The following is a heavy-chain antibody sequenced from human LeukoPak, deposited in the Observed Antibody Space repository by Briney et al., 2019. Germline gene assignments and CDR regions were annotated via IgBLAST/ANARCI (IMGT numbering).Heavy chain of an antibody. CDR2: IKSKANNYAT. V-gene: IGHV3-73*01. Sequence: GGSLKLSCAASGFTFSGAAMHWFRQASGKGLEWVGRIKSKANNYATEYSASVKGRFIISRDNAKQSLYLQMNSLRAEDTAVYYCARDFYGYNWVYYFDYWGQGTLVTVSS. D-gene: IGHD5-24*01. J-gene: IGHJ4*02. CDR3: ARDFYGYNWVYYFDY. CDR1: GFTFSGAA.